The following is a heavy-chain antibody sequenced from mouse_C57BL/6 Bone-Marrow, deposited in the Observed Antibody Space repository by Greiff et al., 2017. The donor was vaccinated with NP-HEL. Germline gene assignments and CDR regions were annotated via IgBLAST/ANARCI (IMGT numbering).Heavy chain of an antibody. CDR1: GYTFTSYW. Sequence: QVQLQQSGAELVKPGASVKLSCKASGYTFTSYWMHWVKQRPGQGLEWIGMIHPNSGSTNYNEKFKSKATLTVDKSSSTAYMQLSSLTSEDSAVYYCARFPGSIPPYWYFDVWGTGTTVTVSS. D-gene: IGHD1-1*01. CDR2: IHPNSGST. V-gene: IGHV1-64*01. J-gene: IGHJ1*03. CDR3: ARFPGSIPPYWYFDV.